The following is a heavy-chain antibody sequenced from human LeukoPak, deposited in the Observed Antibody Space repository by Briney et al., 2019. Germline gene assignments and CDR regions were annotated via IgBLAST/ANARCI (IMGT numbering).Heavy chain of an antibody. CDR1: GFTSSSYA. D-gene: IGHD6-6*01. V-gene: IGHV3-23*01. Sequence: GGPLRLSCAASGFTSSSYAMSWFRQAPGKGLEWVSAISGSGGSTYYADSVKGRFTISRDNSKNTLYLQMNSLRAEDTAVYYCAKGEYSSSFRDGSPKYYFDYWGQGTLVTVSS. CDR2: ISGSGGST. CDR3: AKGEYSSSFRDGSPKYYFDY. J-gene: IGHJ4*02.